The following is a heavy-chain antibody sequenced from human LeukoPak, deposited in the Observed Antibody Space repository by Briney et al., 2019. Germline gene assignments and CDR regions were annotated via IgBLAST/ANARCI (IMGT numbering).Heavy chain of an antibody. CDR1: GGSISTSNYY. D-gene: IGHD2-8*01. V-gene: IGHV4-39*07. J-gene: IGHJ3*02. CDR3: ARRFCANGVCYRSAFDI. Sequence: SETLSLTRTVSGGSISTSNYYWGWIRQPPGKGLEWIGNIFYSGSTYYSPSLKSRVTISLDTSRNQFSLKLNSVTAADTAVYYCARRFCANGVCYRSAFDIWGQGTMVTVSS. CDR2: IFYSGST.